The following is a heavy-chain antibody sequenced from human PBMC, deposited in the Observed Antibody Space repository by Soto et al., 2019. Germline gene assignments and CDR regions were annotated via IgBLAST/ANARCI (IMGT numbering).Heavy chain of an antibody. D-gene: IGHD2-15*01. CDR3: ARDGYCGGGSCPGIMDV. CDR1: GFTFSSYS. CDR2: ISSSSSYI. V-gene: IGHV3-21*06. Sequence: GGSLRLSCAASGFTFSSYSMNWVRQAPGKGLEWVSSISSSSSYIYYADSVKGRFTISRDNAKNSLYLQMNSLRAEDTALYYCARDGYCGGGSCPGIMDVWGEGTTVTVSS. J-gene: IGHJ6*04.